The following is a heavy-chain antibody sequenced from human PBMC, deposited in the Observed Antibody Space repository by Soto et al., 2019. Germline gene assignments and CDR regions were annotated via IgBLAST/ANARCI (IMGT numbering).Heavy chain of an antibody. CDR2: MNPNSGNT. D-gene: IGHD2-2*01. V-gene: IGHV1-8*01. Sequence: ASVKVSCKASGYTFTNYDINWVRQATGQGLEWMGWMNPNSGNTGYAQKLQGRVTMTRNTSMSTASMELSSLRPEDTAVYYCARGPMSCTSSSCPPNNHYRMDVWGQGTTATVSS. J-gene: IGHJ6*02. CDR3: ARGPMSCTSSSCPPNNHYRMDV. CDR1: GYTFTNYD.